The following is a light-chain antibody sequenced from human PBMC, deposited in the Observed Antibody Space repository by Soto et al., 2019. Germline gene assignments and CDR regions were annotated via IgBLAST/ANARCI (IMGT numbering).Light chain of an antibody. J-gene: IGLJ2*01. CDR2: AVS. CDR1: SSDVGGYNY. V-gene: IGLV2-14*01. Sequence: QSALTQPASVSGSPGQSITISCTGTSSDVGGYNYVSWYQQHPGKAPKLLIYAVSNRPSGVSNRFSGSKSGNTASLTISGLQADDEDDYYCSSYTSSSTLLFGGGTQLTVL. CDR3: SSYTSSSTLL.